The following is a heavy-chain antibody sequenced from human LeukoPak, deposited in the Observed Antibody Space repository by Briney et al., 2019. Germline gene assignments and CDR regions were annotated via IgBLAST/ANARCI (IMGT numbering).Heavy chain of an antibody. CDR2: ISWNSGSI. V-gene: IGHV3-9*03. J-gene: IGHJ4*02. CDR3: AKDKVPYCSSTSCLDSPFDY. Sequence: SSGDYYWSWIRQPPGKGLEWVSGISWNSGSIGYADSVKGRFTISRDNAKNSLYLQMNSLRAEDMALYYCAKDKVPYCSSTSCLDSPFDYWGQGTLVTVSS. D-gene: IGHD2-2*01. CDR1: SSGDYY.